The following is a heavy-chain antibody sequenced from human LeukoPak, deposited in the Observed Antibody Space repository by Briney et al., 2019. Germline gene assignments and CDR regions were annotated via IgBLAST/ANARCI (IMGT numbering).Heavy chain of an antibody. Sequence: SETLSLTCAVYGGSFSGYYWSWIRQPPGKGLEWIGEINHSGSTNYNPSLKSRVTISVDTSKSQFSLKLSSVTAADTAVYYCARGGRRYCSSTSCYTIDYWGQGTLVTVSS. CDR1: GGSFSGYY. CDR3: ARGGRRYCSSTSCYTIDY. CDR2: INHSGST. V-gene: IGHV4-34*01. D-gene: IGHD2-2*01. J-gene: IGHJ4*02.